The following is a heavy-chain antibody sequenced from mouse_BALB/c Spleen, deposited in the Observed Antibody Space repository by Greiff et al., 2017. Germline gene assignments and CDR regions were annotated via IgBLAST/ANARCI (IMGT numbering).Heavy chain of an antibody. CDR2: ISSGGGST. D-gene: IGHD1-3*01. Sequence: EVQLVESGGGLVKPGGSLKLSCAASGFAFSSYDMSWVRQTLEKRLEWVAYISSGGGSTYYPDTVKGRFTISRDNAKNTLYLQMSSLKSEDTAMYYCARSYTYYAMDYWGQGTSVTVSS. CDR1: GFAFSSYD. CDR3: ARSYTYYAMDY. J-gene: IGHJ4*01. V-gene: IGHV5-12-1*01.